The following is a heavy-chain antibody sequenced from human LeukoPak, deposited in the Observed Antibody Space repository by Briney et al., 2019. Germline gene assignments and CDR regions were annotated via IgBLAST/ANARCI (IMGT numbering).Heavy chain of an antibody. V-gene: IGHV3-33*01. J-gene: IGHJ4*02. CDR3: ARGSDYGEGTPRFDY. CDR1: GFTFRSYG. CDR2: IWYDGSNK. D-gene: IGHD4-17*01. Sequence: HPGGSLRLSCAASGFTFRSYGMHWVRQAPGKGLEWVAVIWYDGSNKYYADSVKGRFTISRDNSKNTLYLQMNSLRAEDTAVYYCARGSDYGEGTPRFDYWGQGTLVTVSS.